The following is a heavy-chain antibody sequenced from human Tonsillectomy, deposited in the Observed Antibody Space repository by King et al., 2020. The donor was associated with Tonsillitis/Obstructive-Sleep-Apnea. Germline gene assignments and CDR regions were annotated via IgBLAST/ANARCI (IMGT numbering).Heavy chain of an antibody. J-gene: IGHJ4*02. V-gene: IGHV1-46*01. CDR1: GYTFTRYY. D-gene: IGHD2-21*01. CDR3: ARDDIVGRYIDS. CDR2: INPSAGIT. Sequence: QVQLVQSGAEVKTPGASVRVSCKASGYTFTRYYIHWVRQARGQGLEWMGIINPSAGITNYAQKLQGGVTMTTDTSASTVDLQLSSLRSEDAAVYYCARDDIVGRYIDSWGQGTLVTVSS.